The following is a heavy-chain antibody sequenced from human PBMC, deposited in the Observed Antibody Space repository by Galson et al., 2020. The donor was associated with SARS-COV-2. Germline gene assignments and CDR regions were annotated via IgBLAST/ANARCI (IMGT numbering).Heavy chain of an antibody. V-gene: IGHV3-23*01. CDR2: ITGSGTNT. J-gene: IGHJ6*03. Sequence: GGSLRLSCAASGFTFSSYVMNWVRQAPGKGLEWISSITGSGTNTHYADSVKGRFTFSRDNSKSTVYLQMNSLRAEDTAIYYCAKGGGGSYYYYMDVWGEGTTVTVS. CDR3: AKGGGGSYYYYMDV. CDR1: GFTFSSYV. D-gene: IGHD3-16*01.